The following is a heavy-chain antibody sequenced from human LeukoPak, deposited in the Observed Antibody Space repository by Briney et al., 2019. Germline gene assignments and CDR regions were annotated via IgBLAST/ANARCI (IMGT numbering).Heavy chain of an antibody. CDR2: INHNGRT. V-gene: IGHV4-34*01. CDR1: GGSFSGYY. Sequence: SETLSLTCAVYGGSFSGYYWSWIHQPPGKGLQWIGEINHNGRTDYNPSLKRRVTMSVDTSKNHFSLKLSSVAAADTAVYYCARFLFDSSGWCFDYWGQGTLVTVSS. CDR3: ARFLFDSSGWCFDY. J-gene: IGHJ4*02. D-gene: IGHD6-19*01.